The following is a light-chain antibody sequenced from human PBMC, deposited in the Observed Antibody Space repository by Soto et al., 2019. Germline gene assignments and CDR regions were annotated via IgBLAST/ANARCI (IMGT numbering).Light chain of an antibody. CDR2: GAS. J-gene: IGKJ4*01. CDR1: QSVSSSY. V-gene: IGKV3-20*01. Sequence: VVLTQSPGILYLSPGERATLSCRASQSVSSSYLAWYQQKPGQAPRLLIYGASSRATGIPDRFSGSGSGTDFTLTISRLEPEDFAVYYCQQYGRSPSTFGGGTKVDIK. CDR3: QQYGRSPST.